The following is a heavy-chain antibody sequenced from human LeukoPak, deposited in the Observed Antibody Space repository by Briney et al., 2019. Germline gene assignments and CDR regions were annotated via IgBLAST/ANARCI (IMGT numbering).Heavy chain of an antibody. J-gene: IGHJ6*02. D-gene: IGHD6-13*01. CDR2: TYDRSKWYN. Sequence: SQTLSLTCAISGDSVSSNSAAWNRIRLSPSSGLEWLGRTYDRSKWYNDYAVSVKSRITINPDTSKNQFSLQLNSVTPEDTAVYYCARNRKGSSWYYYYYYGMDVWGQGTTVTVSS. CDR1: GDSVSSNSAA. CDR3: ARNRKGSSWYYYYYYGMDV. V-gene: IGHV6-1*01.